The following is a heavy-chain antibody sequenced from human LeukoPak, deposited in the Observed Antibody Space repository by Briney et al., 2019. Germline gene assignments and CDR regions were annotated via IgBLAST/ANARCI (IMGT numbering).Heavy chain of an antibody. D-gene: IGHD5-12*01. CDR1: GXXXXXXXX. V-gene: IGHV4-4*02. Sequence: SETLSLACAVXGXXXXXXXXXXXXXQXPXXXXXXXXXXXXXXXXNXXXXLKSXVTISVDKSKNQFSLKLSSVTAADTAVYYCARRXRXLVATITSTAFDIWGQGTMVTVSS. J-gene: IGHJ3*02. CDR3: ARRXRXLVATITSTAFDI. CDR2: XXXXXXX.